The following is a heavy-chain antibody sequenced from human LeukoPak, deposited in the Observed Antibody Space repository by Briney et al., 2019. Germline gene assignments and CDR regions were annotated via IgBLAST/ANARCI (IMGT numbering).Heavy chain of an antibody. D-gene: IGHD1-1*01. Sequence: GGSLRLSCAASGFTVSSSYMSWVRQAPGKGLEWVSVIYSGGSTYYADSVKGRFTISRDNSKNTLYLQMNSLRAEDTAVYYCAKTGNPPTGDYWGQGTLVTVSS. CDR2: IYSGGST. CDR1: GFTVSSSY. J-gene: IGHJ4*02. V-gene: IGHV3-53*01. CDR3: AKTGNPPTGDY.